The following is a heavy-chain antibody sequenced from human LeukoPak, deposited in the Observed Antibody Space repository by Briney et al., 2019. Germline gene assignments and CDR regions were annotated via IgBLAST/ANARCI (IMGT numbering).Heavy chain of an antibody. D-gene: IGHD2-15*01. CDR2: IIPIFGTA. CDR3: ARVVFGSAGTHYYYMDV. CDR1: GGTFSSYA. Sequence: GASVKVSCKASGGTFSSYAISWVRQAPGQGLEWMGGIIPIFGTANYAQKFQGRVTITADESTSIAYMELSSLRSEDTAVYYCARVVFGSAGTHYYYMDVWGKGTTVTISS. J-gene: IGHJ6*03. V-gene: IGHV1-69*13.